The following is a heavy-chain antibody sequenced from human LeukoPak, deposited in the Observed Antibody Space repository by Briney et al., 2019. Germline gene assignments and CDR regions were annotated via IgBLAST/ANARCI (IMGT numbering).Heavy chain of an antibody. J-gene: IGHJ4*02. CDR2: ISSSSSDI. CDR3: ARDRNWGFDY. D-gene: IGHD7-27*01. CDR1: GFTFSSFV. Sequence: GGSLRLSCAASGFTFSSFVLNWVRQAPGKGLEWVSYISSSSSDISYADSVKGRFTISRDNAKNSLYLQMNSLRDEDTAVYYCARDRNWGFDYWGQGTLVTVSS. V-gene: IGHV3-48*02.